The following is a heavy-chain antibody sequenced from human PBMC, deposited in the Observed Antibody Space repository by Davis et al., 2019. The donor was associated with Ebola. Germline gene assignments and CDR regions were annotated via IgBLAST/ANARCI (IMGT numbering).Heavy chain of an antibody. CDR3: ARETQWDPLDH. D-gene: IGHD1-26*01. J-gene: IGHJ4*02. V-gene: IGHV3-33*01. Sequence: PGGSLRLSCAASGFIFSRYGMHWVRQAPGKGLEWVAVIWYDGSNKYYADSVKGRFTISRDNSKNTLYLQMNSLRAEDTAVYYCARETQWDPLDHWGQGTLVTVSS. CDR1: GFIFSRYG. CDR2: IWYDGSNK.